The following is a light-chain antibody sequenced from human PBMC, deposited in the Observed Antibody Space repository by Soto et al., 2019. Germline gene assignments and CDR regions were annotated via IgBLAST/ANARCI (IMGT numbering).Light chain of an antibody. CDR1: SSDVGAYNY. CDR3: SSYTSISSLGLGV. CDR2: DVS. J-gene: IGLJ1*01. Sequence: QSALTQPASVSGSPGQSITISCTGTSSDVGAYNYVSWYQQHPGKAPKLMIYDVSNRPSGVSNRFSGSKSGNTASLTISGLQAEDEAEYYCSSYTSISSLGLGVFGTGTKVTVL. V-gene: IGLV2-14*03.